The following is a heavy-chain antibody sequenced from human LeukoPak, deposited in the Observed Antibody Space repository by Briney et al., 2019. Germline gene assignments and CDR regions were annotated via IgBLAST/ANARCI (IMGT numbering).Heavy chain of an antibody. CDR2: INSDGSST. CDR3: ARVVVPAAPGPYDY. Sequence: PGGSLRLSCVVPEFTFSSYWMHWVRQAPGKGLVWVSRINSDGSSTTYADSVKGRFTISRDNVKNTLYLQMNSLRAEDTAVYYCARVVVPAAPGPYDYWGQGTLVTVSS. J-gene: IGHJ4*02. CDR1: EFTFSSYW. V-gene: IGHV3-74*01. D-gene: IGHD2-2*01.